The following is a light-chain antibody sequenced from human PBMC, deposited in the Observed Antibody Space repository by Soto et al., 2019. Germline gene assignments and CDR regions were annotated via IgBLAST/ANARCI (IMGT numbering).Light chain of an antibody. Sequence: QSALTQPPSASGTPGQSVTISCTGTSSDVGGYKYVSWYQQYPGKAPKLMIYAVSKRPSGVPHRFSGSKSGNTASLTVSGLQAENEADYYCSSYAGSNNYVFGTGTKV. V-gene: IGLV2-8*01. CDR1: SSDVGGYKY. J-gene: IGLJ1*01. CDR3: SSYAGSNNYV. CDR2: AVS.